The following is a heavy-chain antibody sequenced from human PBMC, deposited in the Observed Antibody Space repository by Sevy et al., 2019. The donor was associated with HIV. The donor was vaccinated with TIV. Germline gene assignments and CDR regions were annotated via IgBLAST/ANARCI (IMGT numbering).Heavy chain of an antibody. J-gene: IGHJ4*02. CDR3: ARDEGGYDPLDY. CDR1: GFTFTSYT. V-gene: IGHV3-21*01. D-gene: IGHD3-16*01. Sequence: GGSLRLSCATSGFTFTSYTMNWVRQAPGKVLEWVSSISYSAEYIYYADSVKGRFTISRDNAKNSLFLQMNSLRVEDTAVYYCARDEGGYDPLDYWGQGTLVTVSS. CDR2: ISYSAEYI.